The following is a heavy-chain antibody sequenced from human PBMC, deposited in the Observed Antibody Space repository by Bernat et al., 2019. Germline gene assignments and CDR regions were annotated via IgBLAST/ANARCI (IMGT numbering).Heavy chain of an antibody. CDR2: ISGSGGST. CDR3: AKDLGYSSGSEQLDY. D-gene: IGHD6-19*01. V-gene: IGHV3-23*04. Sequence: EVQLVESGGGLVKPGGSLRLSCAASGFTFSSYAMSWVRQAPGKGLEWVSVISGSGGSTYYADSVKGRFTISRDNSKNTLYLQMNSLRAEDTAVYYCAKDLGYSSGSEQLDYWGQGTLVTVSS. J-gene: IGHJ4*02. CDR1: GFTFSSYA.